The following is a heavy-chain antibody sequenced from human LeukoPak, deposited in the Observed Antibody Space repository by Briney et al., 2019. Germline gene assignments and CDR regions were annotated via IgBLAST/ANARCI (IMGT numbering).Heavy chain of an antibody. D-gene: IGHD3-3*01. Sequence: GGSLRLSCAASGITFSSYAISASGHISNYAESVKGRFTISRDNSKNTLYLQMNSLRVEDTAIYYCAMEGFDIWGQGTMVTVSS. V-gene: IGHV3-23*01. CDR3: AMEGFDI. J-gene: IGHJ3*02. CDR2: GHIS. CDR1: GITFSSYA.